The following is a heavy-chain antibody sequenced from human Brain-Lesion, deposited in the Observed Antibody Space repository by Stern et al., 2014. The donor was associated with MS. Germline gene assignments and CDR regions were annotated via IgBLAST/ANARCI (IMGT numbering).Heavy chain of an antibody. V-gene: IGHV5-51*01. J-gene: IGHJ4*02. Sequence: EMQLVESGAEVKKPGESLKISCKGSGYRFTSNWIGWGRQMPGKGLEWMGIIWPGDSDTRYSPSFQGQVTISADKSISTAYLQWSSLQASDTAMYYCARRGDSSSSGFDYWGQGTLVIVSS. CDR2: IWPGDSDT. CDR3: ARRGDSSSSGFDY. CDR1: GYRFTSNW. D-gene: IGHD6-6*01.